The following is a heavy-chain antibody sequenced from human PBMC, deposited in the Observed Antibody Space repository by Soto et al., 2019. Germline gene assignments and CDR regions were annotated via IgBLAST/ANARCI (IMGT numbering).Heavy chain of an antibody. CDR2: IFQSGST. V-gene: IGHV4-4*02. Sequence: KTSETLSLTCVVSGGTIRSPDWLTWFLQPPWKGLEWIGEIFQSGSTNYTPSLESRVTISVDKSKNQFSLTLTSVTAADTAVYFCARGRGRYSSGWSWFDPWGQGILVTVSS. J-gene: IGHJ5*02. CDR1: GGTIRSPDW. CDR3: ARGRGRYSSGWSWFDP. D-gene: IGHD6-19*01.